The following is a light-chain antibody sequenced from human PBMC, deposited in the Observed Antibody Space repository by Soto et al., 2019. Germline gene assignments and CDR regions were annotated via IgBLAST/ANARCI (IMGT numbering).Light chain of an antibody. CDR3: CSYAGSYTFVV. CDR2: EVR. V-gene: IGLV2-14*01. CDR1: MRDVGAYNL. Sequence: QSALTQPASVSGSPGQSITISCAGTMRDVGAYNLVSWYQQHPGRAPQLIIYEVRNRPSGISFRFSGSKSGNTASLTISGLQAEDEADYYCCSYAGSYTFVVFGGGTQLTVL. J-gene: IGLJ2*01.